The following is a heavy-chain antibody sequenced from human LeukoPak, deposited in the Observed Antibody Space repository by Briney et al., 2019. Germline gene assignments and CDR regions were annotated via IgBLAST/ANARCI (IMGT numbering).Heavy chain of an antibody. J-gene: IGHJ4*02. CDR2: ITSSSSYI. V-gene: IGHV3-21*01. CDR3: ARHVVAVGFDY. CDR1: GFTFSSYT. D-gene: IGHD3-22*01. Sequence: GGSLRLSCAASGFTFSSYTMNWVRQAPGKGLEWVSSITSSSSYIYYADSVMGRFTISRDNANNSLYLQMNSLRAEDTAVYYCARHVVAVGFDYWGQGALVTVSS.